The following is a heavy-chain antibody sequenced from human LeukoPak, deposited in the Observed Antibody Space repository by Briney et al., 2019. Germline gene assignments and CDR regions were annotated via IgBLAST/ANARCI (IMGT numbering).Heavy chain of an antibody. J-gene: IGHJ4*02. D-gene: IGHD3-10*01. CDR2: IRYDGSNK. CDR1: GFTFSSYG. V-gene: IGHV3-30*02. CDR3: AKDHLLWGSGSYYLFDY. Sequence: GGSLRLSCAASGFTFSSYGMHWVRQAPGKGLEWMAFIRYDGSNKYYADSVKGRFTISRDNSKNTLYLQMNSLRAEDTAVYYCAKDHLLWGSGSYYLFDYWGQGTLVTVSS.